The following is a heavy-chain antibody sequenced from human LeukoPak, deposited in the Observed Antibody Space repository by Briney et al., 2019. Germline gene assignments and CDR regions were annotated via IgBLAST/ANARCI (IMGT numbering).Heavy chain of an antibody. V-gene: IGHV3-23*01. Sequence: GRSLRLSCAASGFTSSSYAMSWVRQAPGKGLEWVSAISGSGGSTYYADSVKGRFTISRENSKNTLYLQMNSLRAKDTAVYYCAKVRIAAAGQDFDYWGQGTLVTVSS. J-gene: IGHJ4*02. CDR1: GFTSSSYA. D-gene: IGHD6-13*01. CDR2: ISGSGGST. CDR3: AKVRIAAAGQDFDY.